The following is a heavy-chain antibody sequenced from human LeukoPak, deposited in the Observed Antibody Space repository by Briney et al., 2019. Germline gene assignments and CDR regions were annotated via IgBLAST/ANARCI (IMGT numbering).Heavy chain of an antibody. CDR1: GYTFTSYY. CDR2: INPSGGST. V-gene: IGHV1-46*01. J-gene: IGHJ3*02. CDR3: ATSGSYFDAFDI. Sequence: ASVKVSCKASGYTFTSYYMHWVRQAPGQGLEWMGMINPSGGSTSYAQKFQGRVTMTRDTSTSTVYMELSSLRSEDTAVYYCATSGSYFDAFDIWGQGTMVTVSS. D-gene: IGHD1-26*01.